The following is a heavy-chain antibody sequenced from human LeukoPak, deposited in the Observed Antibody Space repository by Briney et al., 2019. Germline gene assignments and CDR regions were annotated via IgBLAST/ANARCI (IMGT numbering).Heavy chain of an antibody. Sequence: GGSLRLSCAASGFTFSSYAMSWVRQAPGKGLEWVSAISGSGGSTYYADSVKGRFTISRDNSKNTLYLQMNNLRAEDTAVYYCAKDQVTYYDSSGYQGYFQHWGQGTLVTVSS. D-gene: IGHD3-22*01. J-gene: IGHJ1*01. CDR1: GFTFSSYA. CDR2: ISGSGGST. V-gene: IGHV3-23*01. CDR3: AKDQVTYYDSSGYQGYFQH.